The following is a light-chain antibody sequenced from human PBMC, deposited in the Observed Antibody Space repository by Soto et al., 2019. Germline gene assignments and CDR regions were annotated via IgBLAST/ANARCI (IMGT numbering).Light chain of an antibody. CDR2: GAS. CDR1: QSVGSSY. J-gene: IGKJ2*01. V-gene: IGKV3-20*01. CDR3: QQYGTSPYT. Sequence: EIVLTQSPGTLSLSPGERATLSCRASQSVGSSYLAWYEHKPGQAPRLLIYGASTRATGIPDRFSGSGYGTDFTLTISRLEPEDFAVYYCQQYGTSPYTFGQGTKLEIK.